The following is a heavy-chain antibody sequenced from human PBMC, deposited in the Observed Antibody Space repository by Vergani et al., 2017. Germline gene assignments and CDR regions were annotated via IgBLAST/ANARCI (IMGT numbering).Heavy chain of an antibody. D-gene: IGHD4-11*01. Sequence: EVQLVESGGGLVKPGGSLRLSCAASGFTFRNYAMTWVRQAPGKGLEWVSIISDNGGTTYYADSVKGRFTISRDNAKNSLFLQMSSLKVEDTGVYYCAREMSNEGFDYWGQGTRVTVS. CDR2: ISDNGGTT. CDR3: AREMSNEGFDY. V-gene: IGHV3-21*01. J-gene: IGHJ4*02. CDR1: GFTFRNYA.